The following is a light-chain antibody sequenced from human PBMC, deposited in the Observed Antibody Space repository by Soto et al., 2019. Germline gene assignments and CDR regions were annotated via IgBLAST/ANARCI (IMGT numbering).Light chain of an antibody. V-gene: IGKV1-33*01. CDR1: QDISNY. CDR3: QQYDNLPPLT. J-gene: IGKJ4*01. CDR2: GAS. Sequence: DIQMTQSPSSLSASVGDRVTITCQASQDISNYLNWYQQKPGKAPKLLIYGASNLETGVPSRFSGSGSGTDFTLTISSLQPEDIATYYCQQYDNLPPLTFGGGTKVDIK.